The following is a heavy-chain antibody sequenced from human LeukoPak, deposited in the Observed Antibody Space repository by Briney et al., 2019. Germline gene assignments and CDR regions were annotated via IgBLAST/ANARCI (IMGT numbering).Heavy chain of an antibody. D-gene: IGHD5-24*01. V-gene: IGHV3-73*01. CDR3: TRRSRDVYNSDAFDM. J-gene: IGHJ3*02. CDR2: VRNKANSYAT. Sequence: VGSLRLSCAASGFTFSGSAMHWVRQASGKGLEWVGRVRNKANSYATGYAAPVKGRFTISRDDSKNTAYLQMNSLKTEDTAVYYCTRRSRDVYNSDAFDMWGQGTLVTVSS. CDR1: GFTFSGSA.